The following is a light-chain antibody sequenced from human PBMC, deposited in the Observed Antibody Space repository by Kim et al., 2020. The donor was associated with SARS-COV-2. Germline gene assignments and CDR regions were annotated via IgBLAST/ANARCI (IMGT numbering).Light chain of an antibody. V-gene: IGLV6-57*01. J-gene: IGLJ3*02. CDR1: SGSIASNY. CDR3: QSYDISNQV. CDR2: ENN. Sequence: GKTLTISCTRSSGSIASNYVQWYQQRPGSSPTTVIYENNQRPSGVPDRFSGSIDSSSNSASLTISGLKTEDEADYYCQSYDISNQVFGGGTKLTVL.